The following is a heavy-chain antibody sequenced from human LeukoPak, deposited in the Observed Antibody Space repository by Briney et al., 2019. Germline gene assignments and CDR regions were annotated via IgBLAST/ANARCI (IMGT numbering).Heavy chain of an antibody. CDR2: INPNRGGT. D-gene: IGHD6-6*01. V-gene: IGHV1-2*02. CDR1: GYTLTGYY. Sequence: GASVKVSCKASGYTLTGYYMHWVRQAPGQGLEWMGWINPNRGGTNYAQKVQGRVTMTRATSISTAYMELSRLRSDDTAVYYCATGAAARACGYWGQGTLVTVSS. J-gene: IGHJ4*02. CDR3: ATGAAARACGY.